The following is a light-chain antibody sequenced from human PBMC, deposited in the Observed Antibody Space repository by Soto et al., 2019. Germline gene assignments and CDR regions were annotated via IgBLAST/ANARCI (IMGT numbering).Light chain of an antibody. CDR2: GAS. V-gene: IGKV3-20*01. CDR1: QSVSCIS. J-gene: IGKJ1*01. Sequence: EIVWTQSPGTLSLSPGERATLSCSASQSVSCISLAWYQQKPGQAPRLLIYGASSRATVIPDRFSGGGSGTDFALTISRLEHEDFAVYYCQPFDISLWTFGQGAKVEIK. CDR3: QPFDISLWT.